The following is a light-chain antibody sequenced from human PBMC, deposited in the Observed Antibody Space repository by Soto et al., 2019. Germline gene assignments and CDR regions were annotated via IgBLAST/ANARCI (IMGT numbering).Light chain of an antibody. CDR1: QGISSA. V-gene: IGKV1-13*02. CDR3: QQFNSYPT. Sequence: AIQLTQSPSSLSASVGDRVTITCRASQGISSALAWYQQKPGKAPKLLIYDASSLESGVPSRFSGSGSGTDFTLTISSLQPEDFTTYYCQQFNSYPTFGPGNKVDIK. J-gene: IGKJ3*01. CDR2: DAS.